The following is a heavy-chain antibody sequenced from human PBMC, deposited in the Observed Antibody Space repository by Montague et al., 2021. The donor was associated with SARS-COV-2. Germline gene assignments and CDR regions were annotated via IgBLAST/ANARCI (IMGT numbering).Heavy chain of an antibody. J-gene: IGHJ6*02. CDR3: ARVRYYGSGTSLGMDV. V-gene: IGHV4-34*01. D-gene: IGHD3-10*01. CDR1: GGSFSGYY. CDR2: INHSGST. Sequence: SETRSLICAVYGGSFSGYYWSWIRQPPGKGLEWIGEINHSGSTNYNPSLKSRVTISVDTSKNQFSLKLSSVTAADTAVYYCARVRYYGSGTSLGMDVWGQGTTVTVSS.